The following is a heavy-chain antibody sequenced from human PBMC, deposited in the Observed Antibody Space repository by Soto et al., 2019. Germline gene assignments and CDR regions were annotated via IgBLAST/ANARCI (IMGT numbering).Heavy chain of an antibody. CDR3: AHSTDTSMALDY. Sequence: QVTLKESGPTLVQPTQTLTLTCTFSGFSLSTNGVGVGWIRQPPGKALEWLALIYWDDDKRYRPSLKSRLTIXKXSSKNQVVLTMTNMDPVDTATYYCAHSTDTSMALDYWGQGTLVTVSS. J-gene: IGHJ4*02. CDR2: IYWDDDK. D-gene: IGHD3-10*01. V-gene: IGHV2-5*02. CDR1: GFSLSTNGVG.